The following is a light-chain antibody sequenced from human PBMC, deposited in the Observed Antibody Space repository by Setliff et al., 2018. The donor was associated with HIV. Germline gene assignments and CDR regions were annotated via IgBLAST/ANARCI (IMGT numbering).Light chain of an antibody. CDR1: SSDVGNYNY. J-gene: IGLJ1*01. V-gene: IGLV2-14*01. CDR3: SSYTGRSTFV. Sequence: QSVLTQPASVSGSPGQSITISCTGISSDVGNYNYVSWYQEHPGKAPKLIIYDVSKRPSGASNRFSGSKSGNTASLTISGLQTEDEADYHCSSYTGRSTFVFGTGTNVTVL. CDR2: DVS.